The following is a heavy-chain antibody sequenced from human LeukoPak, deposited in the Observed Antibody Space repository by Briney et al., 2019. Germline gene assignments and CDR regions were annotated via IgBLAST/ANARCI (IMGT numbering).Heavy chain of an antibody. J-gene: IGHJ4*02. Sequence: GGSLRLSCAASGFTFNNYWMNWVRQTPGKGLEWVANIKDDGSEKYYLDSVKGRFTISRDNAKNSLYLQMNGLRAGDTAVYYCARVAWPYYFDSWGQGTLVTVSS. CDR1: GFTFNNYW. CDR3: ARVAWPYYFDS. CDR2: IKDDGSEK. V-gene: IGHV3-7*01.